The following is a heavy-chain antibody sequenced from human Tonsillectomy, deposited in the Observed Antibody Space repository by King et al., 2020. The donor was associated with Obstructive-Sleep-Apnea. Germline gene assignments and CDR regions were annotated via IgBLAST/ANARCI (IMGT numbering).Heavy chain of an antibody. D-gene: IGHD1-1*01. CDR2: ISYVGSIK. J-gene: IGHJ4*02. CDR3: AREGAARELDY. Sequence: VQLVESGGGVVQPGTSLRLSCAASGFTFSSYAMHWVRQAPGKGLEWVGFISYVGSIKYYADSVKGRFPISRDNSKNTLFLQMNSLRAEDTAVYYCAREGAARELDYWGQGTLVTVSS. V-gene: IGHV3-30*04. CDR1: GFTFSSYA.